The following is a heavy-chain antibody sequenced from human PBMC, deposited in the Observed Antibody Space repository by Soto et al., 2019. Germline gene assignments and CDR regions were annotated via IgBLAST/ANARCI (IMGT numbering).Heavy chain of an antibody. Sequence: QVQLVQSGAEVKKPGSSVKVSCKASVGTFSSYAISWVRQAPGQGLEWMGGIIPIFGTANYAQKFQGRVTITADESTSTAYMELSSLRSEDTAVYYCARAEYSSSWYDYFDYWGQGTLVTVSS. D-gene: IGHD6-13*01. V-gene: IGHV1-69*01. CDR1: VGTFSSYA. CDR3: ARAEYSSSWYDYFDY. CDR2: IIPIFGTA. J-gene: IGHJ4*02.